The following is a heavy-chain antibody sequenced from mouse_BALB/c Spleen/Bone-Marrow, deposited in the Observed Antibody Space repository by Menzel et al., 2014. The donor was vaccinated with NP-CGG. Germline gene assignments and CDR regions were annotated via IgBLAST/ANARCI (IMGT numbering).Heavy chain of an antibody. V-gene: IGHV5-15*02. D-gene: IGHD3-1*01. J-gene: IGHJ1*01. CDR3: ARDRGRYRYFDV. CDR1: GFTFSDYG. Sequence: EVKLVESGGGLVQPGGSRKLSCAASGFTFSDYGMAWVRQAPGKGPEWVAFISNLAYSIYYADTVTGRSTISRENAKNTLYLEMSSLRSEDTAMYYCARDRGRYRYFDVWGAGTTVTVSS. CDR2: ISNLAYSI.